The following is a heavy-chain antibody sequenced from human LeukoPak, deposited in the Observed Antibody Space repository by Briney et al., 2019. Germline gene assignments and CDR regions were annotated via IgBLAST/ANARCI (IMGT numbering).Heavy chain of an antibody. CDR2: IRYDGSNK. D-gene: IGHD5-24*01. V-gene: IGHV3-30*02. Sequence: GGTLRLSCGASGFTFSSHGMHWVRQAPGKGLEWVAFIRYDGSNKYYADSVKGRFTISRDNSKNTLYLQMNSLRAEDTAVYYCAKSRRDAYNYVEDYWGQGTLVTVSS. CDR3: AKSRRDAYNYVEDY. J-gene: IGHJ4*02. CDR1: GFTFSSHG.